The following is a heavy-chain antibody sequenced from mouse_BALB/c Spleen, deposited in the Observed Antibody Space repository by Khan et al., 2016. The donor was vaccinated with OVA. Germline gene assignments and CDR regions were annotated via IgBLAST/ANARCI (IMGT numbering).Heavy chain of an antibody. CDR1: GYTFTDYS. Sequence: QIQLVQSGPELKKPGETVKISCKASGYTFTDYSMHWVKQAPGKGLKWMGWINTETGEPTYADDFKGRFAFSLETSASTAYLQINNLKNEDTATYFCARDRYDYFDYRGQGTTLTVSS. CDR2: INTETGEP. CDR3: ARDRYDYFDY. D-gene: IGHD2-14*01. J-gene: IGHJ2*01. V-gene: IGHV9-2-1*01.